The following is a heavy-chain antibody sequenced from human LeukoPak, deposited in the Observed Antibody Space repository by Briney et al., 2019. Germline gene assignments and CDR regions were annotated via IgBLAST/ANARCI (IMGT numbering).Heavy chain of an antibody. V-gene: IGHV3-21*01. D-gene: IGHD6-19*01. CDR1: GFTFSTYS. J-gene: IGHJ4*02. Sequence: GGSLRLSCAGAGFTFSTYSMNWVRQAPGKGLEWVSSISASSTYIYYADSVKGRFTVSRDNAENSLYLQMNSLRAEDTAVYYCARGRAVAGSYYFDYWGQGALVTVSS. CDR3: ARGRAVAGSYYFDY. CDR2: ISASSTYI.